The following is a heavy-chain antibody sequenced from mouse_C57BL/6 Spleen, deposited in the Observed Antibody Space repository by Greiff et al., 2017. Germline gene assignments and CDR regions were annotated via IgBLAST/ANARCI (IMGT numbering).Heavy chain of an antibody. CDR3: ARHEDALYDDDEGAWFAY. D-gene: IGHD2-4*01. Sequence: QVQLQQSGAELVKPGASVKLSCKASGYTFTEYTIHWVKQRSGQGLEWIGRFYPGSGSIKYNEKFKDKATLTADKSSSTVYMELSRVTSEDSAVYFCARHEDALYDDDEGAWFAYWGQGTLVTVAA. J-gene: IGHJ3*01. V-gene: IGHV1-62-2*01. CDR2: FYPGSGSI. CDR1: GYTFTEYT.